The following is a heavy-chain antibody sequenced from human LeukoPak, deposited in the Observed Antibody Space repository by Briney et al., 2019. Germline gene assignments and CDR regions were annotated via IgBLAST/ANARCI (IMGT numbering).Heavy chain of an antibody. Sequence: ASVKVSCKASGYTFTGYYTHWVRQAPGQGLEWMGRINPNSGGTNYAQKFQGRVTMTRDTSISTAYMELSRLRSDDTAVYYCARARTYYDSSGEYFDYWGQGTLVTVSS. CDR2: INPNSGGT. D-gene: IGHD3-22*01. J-gene: IGHJ4*02. CDR1: GYTFTGYY. CDR3: ARARTYYDSSGEYFDY. V-gene: IGHV1-2*06.